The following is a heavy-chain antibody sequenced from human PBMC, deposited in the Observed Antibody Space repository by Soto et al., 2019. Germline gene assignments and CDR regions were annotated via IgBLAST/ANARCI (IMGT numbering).Heavy chain of an antibody. V-gene: IGHV4-39*01. CDR3: ARQRVVSRWFDP. D-gene: IGHD2-2*01. CDR1: GGSISSSSYY. J-gene: IGHJ5*02. CDR2: IYYSGST. Sequence: QLQLQESGPGLVKPSETLSLTCTVSGGSISSSSYYWGCIREPPGKGLEWIGSIYYSGSTYYNPSLKSRVTISVDTPKNQFSLKLSSVTAADTAVYYCARQRVVSRWFDPWGQGTLVTVSS.